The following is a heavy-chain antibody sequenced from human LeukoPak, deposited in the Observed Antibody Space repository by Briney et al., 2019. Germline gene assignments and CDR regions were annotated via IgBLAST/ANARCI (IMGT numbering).Heavy chain of an antibody. Sequence: SETLSLTCAVYGGSFSDYWWTWIRQSPGKGLEWIGEVNHSGRTNYNPSLKSRVSISVDRSKKQFSLKLTSVTAADTAVYFCARGAEYYAIWRGYAGYSDYWGQGISVTVSS. V-gene: IGHV4-34*01. J-gene: IGHJ4*02. CDR1: GGSFSDYW. CDR3: ARGAEYYAIWRGYAGYSDY. CDR2: VNHSGRT. D-gene: IGHD3-3*01.